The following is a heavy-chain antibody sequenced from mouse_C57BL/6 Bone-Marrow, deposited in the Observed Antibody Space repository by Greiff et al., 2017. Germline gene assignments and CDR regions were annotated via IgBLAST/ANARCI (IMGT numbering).Heavy chain of an antibody. J-gene: IGHJ4*01. V-gene: IGHV1-64*01. CDR2: IHPNSGST. D-gene: IGHD1-1*01. CDR1: GYTFTSYW. Sequence: VQLQQPGAELVKPGASVKLSCKASGYTFTSYWMHWVKQRPGQGLEWIGMIHPNSGSTNYNEKFKSKATLTVDKSSSTAYMQLSSLTSEDSAVYYCAGGVLGDYYAMDYWGQGTSVTVSS. CDR3: AGGVLGDYYAMDY.